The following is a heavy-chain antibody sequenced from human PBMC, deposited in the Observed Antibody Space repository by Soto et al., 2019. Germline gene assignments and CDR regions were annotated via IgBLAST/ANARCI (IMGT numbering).Heavy chain of an antibody. V-gene: IGHV1-69*01. D-gene: IGHD3-3*01. CDR3: ARCIPYYDFWSGYYGRDYYYGMDV. CDR2: IIPIFGTA. CDR1: GGTFSSYA. J-gene: IGHJ6*02. Sequence: QVQLVQSGAEVKKPGSSVKVSCKASGGTFSSYAISWVRQAPGQGLEWMGGIIPIFGTANYAQKFQGRVTITADESTSTAYMELSSLRSEDTAVYYCARCIPYYDFWSGYYGRDYYYGMDVWGQGTTVTVSS.